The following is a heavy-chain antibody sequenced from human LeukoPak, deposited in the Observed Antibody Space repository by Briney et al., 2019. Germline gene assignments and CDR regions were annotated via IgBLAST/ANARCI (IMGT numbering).Heavy chain of an antibody. D-gene: IGHD3-10*01. Sequence: ASVKVSCKASGGTFSSYAIGWVRQAPGQGLECMGGIIPIFGTANYAQKFQGRVTITADESTSTAYMELSSLRSEDTAVYYCARGGSGSPLFYFAYWGQGTLVTVSS. CDR1: GGTFSSYA. J-gene: IGHJ4*02. V-gene: IGHV1-69*13. CDR3: ARGGSGSPLFYFAY. CDR2: IIPIFGTA.